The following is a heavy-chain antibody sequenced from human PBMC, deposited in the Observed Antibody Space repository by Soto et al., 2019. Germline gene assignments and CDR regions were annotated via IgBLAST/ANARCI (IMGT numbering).Heavy chain of an antibody. CDR2: ISGSGSNT. Sequence: PGGSLRLSCAASGFTSSSYAMSWVRQAPGKGLEWVSAISGSGSNTYYADSVKGRFTISSDNSKSTLFLQMNSLSAEDTAVYYCAKALRYFDWLVRPWSAMDVWGQGTTVTVSS. D-gene: IGHD3-9*01. V-gene: IGHV3-23*01. J-gene: IGHJ6*02. CDR3: AKALRYFDWLVRPWSAMDV. CDR1: GFTSSSYA.